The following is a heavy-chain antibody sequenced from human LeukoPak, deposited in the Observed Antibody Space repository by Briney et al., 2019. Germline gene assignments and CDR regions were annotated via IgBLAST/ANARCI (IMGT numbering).Heavy chain of an antibody. CDR3: ARDVSGGYYFDY. J-gene: IGHJ4*02. D-gene: IGHD5-12*01. V-gene: IGHV3-66*01. Sequence: GGSLRLSCAASGFTVSSNYMSWVRQAPGKGLERVSIIYSGGRTYYADSVKGRFTISRDNSKNTLYLQMDSLRAEDTAVYYCARDVSGGYYFDYWGQGTLVTVSS. CDR1: GFTVSSNY. CDR2: IYSGGRT.